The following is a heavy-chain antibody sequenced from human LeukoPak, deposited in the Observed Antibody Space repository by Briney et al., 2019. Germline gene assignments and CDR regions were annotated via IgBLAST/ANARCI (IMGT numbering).Heavy chain of an antibody. CDR1: GGSISSSNYY. CDR3: ASYSSSYFDY. J-gene: IGHJ4*02. Sequence: SETLSLTCTVSGGSISSSNYYWGWIRQPPGKGLEWIGYIYYSGSTNYNPSLKSRVTISVDTSKNQFSLKLSSVTAADTAVYYCASYSSSYFDYWGQGTLVTVSS. V-gene: IGHV4-61*05. CDR2: IYYSGST. D-gene: IGHD6-6*01.